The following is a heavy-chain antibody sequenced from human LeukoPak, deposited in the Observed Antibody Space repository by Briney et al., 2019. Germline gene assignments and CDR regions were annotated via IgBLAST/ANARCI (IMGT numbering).Heavy chain of an antibody. V-gene: IGHV4-59*02. CDR3: ARIHRYCSGGACYVLDN. Sequence: SETMSLTCVVSGGSVSGYYWGWIRQPPGRGLEWIGYVYYSGSTNYNPSFKSRITISVDTSRNQFSLQLSSVTAADTAVYYCARIHRYCSGGACYVLDNWGQGTLVAVSS. CDR2: VYYSGST. J-gene: IGHJ4*02. CDR1: GGSVSGYY. D-gene: IGHD2-15*01.